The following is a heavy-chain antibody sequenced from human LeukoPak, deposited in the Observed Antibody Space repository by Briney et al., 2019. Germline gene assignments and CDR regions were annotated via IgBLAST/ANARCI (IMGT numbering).Heavy chain of an antibody. CDR1: GGAISRWC. V-gene: IGHV4-4*07. CDR3: ATGAGDFDH. J-gene: IGHJ4*02. CDR2: FCTTGST. D-gene: IGHD1-14*01. Sequence: PSETLSLTCTVSGGAISRWCWSWLRQPAGKGLEWIGCFCTTGSTNYSPSLKSRVTMSVDTSKNQFSLNLISVTAADTAVYYCATGAGDFDHWGQGILVTVSS.